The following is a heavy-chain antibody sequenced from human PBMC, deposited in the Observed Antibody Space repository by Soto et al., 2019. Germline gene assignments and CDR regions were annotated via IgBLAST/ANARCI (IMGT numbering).Heavy chain of an antibody. V-gene: IGHV3-30*04. D-gene: IGHD5-12*01. Sequence: QVQLVESGGGVVQPGASLTLSCAASGFRFSGFGMHWVRQAPGKGLEWVAVISFDASEKFYVDSVKGRFSIARDASHSKVFLQMNSLRREDTGVYYCARDLGGYVHLWDKSNYWGQGTLVNVS. CDR3: ARDLGGYVHLWDKSNY. J-gene: IGHJ1*01. CDR1: GFRFSGFG. CDR2: ISFDASEK.